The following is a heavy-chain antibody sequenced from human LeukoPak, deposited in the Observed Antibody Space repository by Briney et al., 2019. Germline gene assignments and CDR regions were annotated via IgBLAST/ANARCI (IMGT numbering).Heavy chain of an antibody. V-gene: IGHV1-69*13. CDR1: GGTFSSYA. D-gene: IGHD6-13*01. J-gene: IGHJ4*02. CDR2: IIPIFGTA. CDR3: ARTLPAAGTDY. Sequence: SVKVSCTASGGTFSSYAISWVRPGPGQGLEWMGGIIPIFGTAHYAQKFQGRVTITADESTSTAYMELSSLRSDDKAVYYCARTLPAAGTDYWGQGTLVTVSS.